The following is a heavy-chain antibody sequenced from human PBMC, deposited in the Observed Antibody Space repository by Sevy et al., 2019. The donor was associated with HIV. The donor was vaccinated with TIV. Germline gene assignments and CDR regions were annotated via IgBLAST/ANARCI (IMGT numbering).Heavy chain of an antibody. V-gene: IGHV1-24*01. CDR1: GYTLTQLS. Sequence: ASVKVSCKLSGYTLTQLSMHWVRQAPGKGLEWLGSFDPEDDETIYAQKFQGRVTMTEDTSTDKAYMELSRLRSEDTAVYYCATTKDYYESSGDPFDYWGQGTLVTVSS. D-gene: IGHD3-22*01. CDR3: ATTKDYYESSGDPFDY. CDR2: FDPEDDET. J-gene: IGHJ4*02.